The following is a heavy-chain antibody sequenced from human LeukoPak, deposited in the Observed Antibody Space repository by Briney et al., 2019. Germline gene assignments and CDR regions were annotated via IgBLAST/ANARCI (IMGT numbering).Heavy chain of an antibody. D-gene: IGHD3-3*01. V-gene: IGHV4-4*07. CDR3: ARDQLSITIFGVVTDDAFDI. CDR2: IYTSGST. J-gene: IGHJ3*02. CDR1: GGSISSYY. Sequence: SETLSLTCTVSGGSISSYYWSWIWQPAGKGLEWIGRIYTSGSTNYNPSLKSRVTMSVDTSKNQFSLKPSSVTAADTAVYYCARDQLSITIFGVVTDDAFDIWGQGTMVTASS.